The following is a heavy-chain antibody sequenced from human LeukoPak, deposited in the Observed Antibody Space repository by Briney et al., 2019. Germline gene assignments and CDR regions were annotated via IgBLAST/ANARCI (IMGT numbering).Heavy chain of an antibody. V-gene: IGHV3-30-3*01. CDR3: ARSPYGDPQYYLDF. D-gene: IGHD4-17*01. Sequence: PGGSLRLSCAASGFTFSSYAMHWVRQAPGKGLEWVAIISYHGDNKYYADSVKGRFTISRDNSKNTLHLQMNTLRTEDTAVYFCARSPYGDPQYYLDFWGQGTLVTVSS. J-gene: IGHJ4*02. CDR1: GFTFSSYA. CDR2: ISYHGDNK.